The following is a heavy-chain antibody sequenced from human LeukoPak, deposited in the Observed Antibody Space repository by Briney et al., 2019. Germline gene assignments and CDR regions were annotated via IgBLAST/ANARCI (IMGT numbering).Heavy chain of an antibody. CDR2: IKPKTDSETT. V-gene: IGHV3-15*07. J-gene: IGHJ4*02. CDR3: IAPLPYSAQ. Sequence: GGSLRLSCAASWFTFSNAYMNWLRQPPGKGLEWVGRIKPKTDSETTEYAAPVKDRFSISRDDSKSMMYLQMNSLKTEDKAVYYCIAPLPYSAQGGQGTLVTVSS. CDR1: WFTFSNAY. D-gene: IGHD2-21*01.